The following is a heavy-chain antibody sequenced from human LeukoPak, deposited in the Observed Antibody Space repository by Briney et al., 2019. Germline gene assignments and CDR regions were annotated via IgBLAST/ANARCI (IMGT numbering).Heavy chain of an antibody. CDR2: IGGSGDTT. CDR1: GFTFSRYA. V-gene: IGHV3-23*01. CDR3: ARDGLGWGSSWMITNDY. D-gene: IGHD3-16*01. J-gene: IGHJ4*02. Sequence: PGGSLRLSCAASGFTFSRYAMSWVRQAPGKGLEWVSGIGGSGDTTYYTKSVGGRFSVSRDTSNNWLFLQMNSLRAEDTALYYGARDGLGWGSSWMITNDYWGQGTLVTVSS.